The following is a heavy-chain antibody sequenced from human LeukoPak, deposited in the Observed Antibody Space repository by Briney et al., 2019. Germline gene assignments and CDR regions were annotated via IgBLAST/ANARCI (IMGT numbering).Heavy chain of an antibody. CDR2: ISGGGDTT. CDR3: AKASTFGELNRPFDY. J-gene: IGHJ4*02. CDR1: GFTFSSDA. D-gene: IGHD3-10*01. V-gene: IGHV3-23*01. Sequence: GGSLRLSCAASGFTFSSDAMGWVRQAPGKGLEGGSVISGGGDTTFYSDSVKGRFTISRYNSKNTLYLQMNSLRAEDTAVYYCAKASTFGELNRPFDYWGQGTLVTVSS.